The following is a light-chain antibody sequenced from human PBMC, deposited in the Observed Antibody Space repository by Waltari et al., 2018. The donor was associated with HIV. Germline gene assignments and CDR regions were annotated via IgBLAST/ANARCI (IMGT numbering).Light chain of an antibody. CDR1: SSDGGGYNY. Sequence: SALTPPASVSGSPGQSITISCTRTSSDGGGYNYVSWYQENQGNAPNLMIYEVSNRTSGVSNRFSGSKSDNAVSPTISGRQAEDEADYYCSSYTSSSNVFGTGTKVTVL. CDR3: SSYTSSSNV. J-gene: IGLJ1*01. V-gene: IGLV2-14*01. CDR2: EVS.